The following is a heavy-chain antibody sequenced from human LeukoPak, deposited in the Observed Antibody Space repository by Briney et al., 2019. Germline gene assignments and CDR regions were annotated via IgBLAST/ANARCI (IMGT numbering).Heavy chain of an antibody. J-gene: IGHJ4*02. V-gene: IGHV5-51*01. CDR2: IYPGDSEV. CDR3: ATEIGSGWFYDY. D-gene: IGHD6-19*01. CDR1: GYRFTSYW. Sequence: GESLKISCKASGYRFTSYWIGWVRQMPGKGLEWMGMIYPGDSEVRYGPAFQGQVTISADKSVNTAYLLWSSLKASDTAIYYCATEIGSGWFYDYWGQGTLVTVSS.